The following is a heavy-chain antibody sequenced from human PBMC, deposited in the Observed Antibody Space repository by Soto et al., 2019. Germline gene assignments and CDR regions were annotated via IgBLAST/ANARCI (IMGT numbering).Heavy chain of an antibody. V-gene: IGHV1-69*13. CDR2: IIPIFGTA. Sequence: SVKVSCKASGGTFSSYAISWVRQAPGQGLEWMGGIIPIFGTANYAQKFQGRVKITEDESTSTAYMELSSLRSEDTAVYYCASGSPRVAATSRNSGYYYYGMDVWGQGNTVTVSS. J-gene: IGHJ6*02. CDR1: GGTFSSYA. D-gene: IGHD2-15*01. CDR3: ASGSPRVAATSRNSGYYYYGMDV.